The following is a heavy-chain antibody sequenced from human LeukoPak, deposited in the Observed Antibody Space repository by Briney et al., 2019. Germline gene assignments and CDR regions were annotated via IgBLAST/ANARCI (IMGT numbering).Heavy chain of an antibody. CDR2: INPNSGGT. V-gene: IGHV1-2*02. Sequence: ASVKVSCKASGYTFTGYYMHWVRQAPGQGLEWMRWINPNSGGTIYAQKFQGRVIMTRDTSITTGYMELSRLISDDTAVYYCASGSGTYSPDYWGQGTLVTVSS. CDR3: ASGSGTYSPDY. D-gene: IGHD3-10*01. J-gene: IGHJ4*02. CDR1: GYTFTGYY.